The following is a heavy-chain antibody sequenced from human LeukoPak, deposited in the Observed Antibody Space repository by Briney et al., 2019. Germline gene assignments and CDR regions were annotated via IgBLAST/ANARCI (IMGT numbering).Heavy chain of an antibody. CDR2: ISGGSGYI. CDR1: GFTFGSYS. J-gene: IGHJ4*02. Sequence: GGSLRLSCAASGFTFGSYSMNWVRQAPGKGLEWVSSISGGSGYIYYADSVEGRFTLSRDNAKNSLYVQMNSLRAEDTAVYYCARDWGTGAFDYWGQGTLVTVSS. D-gene: IGHD1-1*01. CDR3: ARDWGTGAFDY. V-gene: IGHV3-21*01.